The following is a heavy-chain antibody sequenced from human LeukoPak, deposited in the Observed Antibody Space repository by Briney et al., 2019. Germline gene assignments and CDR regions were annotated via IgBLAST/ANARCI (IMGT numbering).Heavy chain of an antibody. V-gene: IGHV1-69*05. D-gene: IGHD2-15*01. Sequence: SVKVSCKASGGTFSSYAISWVRQAPGQGLEWMGRIIPIFGTANYAQKFQGRVTITTDESTSTAYMELSSLRSEDTAVYYCARVIVVVVAACHAFDIRGQGTMVTVSS. CDR2: IIPIFGTA. CDR3: ARVIVVVVAACHAFDI. J-gene: IGHJ3*02. CDR1: GGTFSSYA.